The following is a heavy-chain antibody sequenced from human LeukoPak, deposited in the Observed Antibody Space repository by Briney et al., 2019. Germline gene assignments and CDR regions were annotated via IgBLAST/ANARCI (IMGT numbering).Heavy chain of an antibody. Sequence: KPSETLSLTCTVSGGSISSSSYYWGWIRQPPGKGLEWIGSIYYSGSTYYNPSLKSRVTISVDTSKNQFSLKLSSVTAADTAVYYCARESYYDFWSGRNWFDPWGQGTLVTVSS. CDR2: IYYSGST. J-gene: IGHJ5*02. CDR3: ARESYYDFWSGRNWFDP. CDR1: GGSISSSSYY. V-gene: IGHV4-39*07. D-gene: IGHD3-3*01.